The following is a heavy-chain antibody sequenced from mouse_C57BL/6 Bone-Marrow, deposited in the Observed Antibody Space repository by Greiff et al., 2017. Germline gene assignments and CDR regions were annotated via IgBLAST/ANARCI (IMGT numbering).Heavy chain of an antibody. CDR3: ARRNYSNVRDYFDY. V-gene: IGHV1-59*01. Sequence: VQLQQPGAELVRPGTSVKLSCKASGYTFTSYWMHWVKQRPGQGLEWIGVIDPSDSYTNYNQKFKGKATLTVDTSSSTAYMRLSSLTSEDSAVDYCARRNYSNVRDYFDYWGQGTTLTVSS. J-gene: IGHJ2*01. D-gene: IGHD2-5*01. CDR2: IDPSDSYT. CDR1: GYTFTSYW.